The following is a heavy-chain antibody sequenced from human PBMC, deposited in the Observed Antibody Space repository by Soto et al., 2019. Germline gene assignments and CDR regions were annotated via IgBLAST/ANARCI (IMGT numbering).Heavy chain of an antibody. CDR1: GGSFSGYY. CDR3: TSKFGQLLADAFYI. Sequence: SETLSLTCAVYGGSFSGYYWTWIRQPPGTGLEWIGEINHSGSTNYNPSLKSRVTISVDTSKNQFSLKLTSVTAADTAVYYCTSKFGQLLADAFYIWGQGTMVTVSS. D-gene: IGHD3-10*01. J-gene: IGHJ3*02. CDR2: INHSGST. V-gene: IGHV4-34*01.